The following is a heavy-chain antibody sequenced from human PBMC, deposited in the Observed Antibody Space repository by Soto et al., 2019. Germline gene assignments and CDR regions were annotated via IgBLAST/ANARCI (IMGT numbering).Heavy chain of an antibody. Sequence: QVQLVQSGAEVKKPGASVKVSCKASGYTFTNFGISWVRQAPGQGLEWMGWVSAYTGNTNYAQKFQGRVTMTTDTSTRTAYMELRSLRSDDTAVYYCARGPESRSTAYFDYWGQGTLATVSS. D-gene: IGHD2-2*01. V-gene: IGHV1-18*01. CDR1: GYTFTNFG. CDR2: VSAYTGNT. CDR3: ARGPESRSTAYFDY. J-gene: IGHJ4*02.